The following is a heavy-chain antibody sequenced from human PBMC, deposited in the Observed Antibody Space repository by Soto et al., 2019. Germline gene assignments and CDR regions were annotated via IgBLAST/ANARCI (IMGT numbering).Heavy chain of an antibody. CDR2: IYYSGST. CDR3: ARQSIAVAGTGLYYFDY. V-gene: IGHV4-59*08. Sequence: SETLSLTCTVSGGSISSYYWSWIRQPPGKGLEWIGYIYYSGSTNYNPSLKSRVTISVDTSKNQFSLKLSSVTAADTAVYYCARQSIAVAGTGLYYFDYWGQGTLLTVSS. D-gene: IGHD6-19*01. CDR1: GGSISSYY. J-gene: IGHJ4*02.